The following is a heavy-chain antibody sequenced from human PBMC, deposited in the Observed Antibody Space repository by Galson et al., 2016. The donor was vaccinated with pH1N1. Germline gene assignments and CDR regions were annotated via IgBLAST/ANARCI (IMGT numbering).Heavy chain of an antibody. J-gene: IGHJ4*02. V-gene: IGHV4-59*01. CDR1: GDSIGTYY. Sequence: LSLTCTVSGDSIGTYYWSWIRQSPGKGPEWIGQIHHSGKTGYNPSLEGRLTMSIDTSKNQFSLRLTYVPAADAAVYYCARYRITSSEGYFDFWGQGTRVTVSS. CDR2: IHHSGKT. D-gene: IGHD3-16*02. CDR3: ARYRITSSEGYFDF.